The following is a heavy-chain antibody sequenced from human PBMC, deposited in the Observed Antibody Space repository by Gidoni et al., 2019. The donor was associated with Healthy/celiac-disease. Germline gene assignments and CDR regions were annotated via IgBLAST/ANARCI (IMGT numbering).Heavy chain of an antibody. V-gene: IGHV3-74*01. D-gene: IGHD2-21*02. Sequence: EVQLVESGGGLVPPGGSLRLSSAASGFTFSSYWMHWVRQAPGKGLVLFSRINSEGSSTSYADSVKGRFTISRDNAKNTLYLQMNSLRAEDTAVYYCARDPAFCGGDCYGSWGQGTLVTVSS. CDR3: ARDPAFCGGDCYGS. CDR2: INSEGSST. J-gene: IGHJ4*02. CDR1: GFTFSSYW.